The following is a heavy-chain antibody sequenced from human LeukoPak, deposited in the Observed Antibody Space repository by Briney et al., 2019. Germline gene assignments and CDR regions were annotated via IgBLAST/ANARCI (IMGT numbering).Heavy chain of an antibody. V-gene: IGHV5-51*01. CDR2: IYPSDSDT. Sequence: GESLKISCKGSGYSFTTYWIGWVRQMPGKGLEWMGIIYPSDSDTRYNPSFQGQVIISADKSITTAYLQWSSLKASDTAMYYCVKFGDHEVWGQGTMVIVSS. CDR1: GYSFTTYW. D-gene: IGHD3-16*01. CDR3: VKFGDHEV. J-gene: IGHJ4*02.